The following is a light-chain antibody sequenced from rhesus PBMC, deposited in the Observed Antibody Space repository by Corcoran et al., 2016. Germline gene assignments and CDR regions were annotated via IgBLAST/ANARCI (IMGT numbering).Light chain of an antibody. CDR1: QRVSSY. Sequence: EIVMTQSPATLSLSPGERATLSCRASQRVSSYVAWYQQKPEQAPRLRIYGADSRATGIPDRLSGSGSGTDFTLTISSLEPEDFAVYYCQQYSNWPLTFGGGTKVEIK. V-gene: IGKV3S9*01. CDR3: QQYSNWPLT. J-gene: IGKJ4*01. CDR2: GAD.